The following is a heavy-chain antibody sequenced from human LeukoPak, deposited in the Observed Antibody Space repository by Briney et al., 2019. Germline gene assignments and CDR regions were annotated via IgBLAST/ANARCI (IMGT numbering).Heavy chain of an antibody. Sequence: SETLSLTCTVSGGSISSYYWSWIRQPPGKGLEWIGNIYHTGSTYSNPSLKSRVTVSVDTSKNRFSLKMRSVTAADTAVYYCARVNYYDSSGREGAFDIWGQGTMVTVSS. D-gene: IGHD3-22*01. CDR1: GGSISSYY. V-gene: IGHV4-59*04. CDR3: ARVNYYDSSGREGAFDI. CDR2: IYHTGST. J-gene: IGHJ3*02.